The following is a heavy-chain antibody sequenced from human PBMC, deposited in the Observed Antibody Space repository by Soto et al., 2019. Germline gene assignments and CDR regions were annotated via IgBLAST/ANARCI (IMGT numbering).Heavy chain of an antibody. CDR2: ISSGSGSI. CDR3: ARDNDAAQFASSYNDL. V-gene: IGHV3-48*01. Sequence: PGGSLRLSCAAAGFTVDSYSINWVRQAPGKGLEWVSYISSGSGSIFYADSVRGRFTISRDNAKNSVFLHLNSLRAEDTAVYYCARDNDAAQFASSYNDLWGQGALGT. CDR1: GFTVDSYS. D-gene: IGHD6-6*01. J-gene: IGHJ5*02.